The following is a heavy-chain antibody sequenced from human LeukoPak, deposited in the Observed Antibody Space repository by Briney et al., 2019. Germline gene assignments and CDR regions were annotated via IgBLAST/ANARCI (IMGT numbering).Heavy chain of an antibody. D-gene: IGHD1-26*01. CDR1: GYPFVGYF. J-gene: IGHJ4*02. V-gene: IGHV1-2*06. CDR3: ARDLSSTPNWEFDY. CDR2: INSNSGGT. Sequence: ASVKVSCKTSGYPFVGYFIHWVRQAPGQGLQWMGRINSNSGGTEYEPSFQGRVTMTRDTSISTAYVEVSTLISDDTAVYYCARDLSSTPNWEFDYWGQGTRVTVSS.